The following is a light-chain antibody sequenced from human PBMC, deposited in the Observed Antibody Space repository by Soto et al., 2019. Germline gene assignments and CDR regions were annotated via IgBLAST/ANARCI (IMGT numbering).Light chain of an antibody. J-gene: IGLJ1*01. CDR2: DDN. CDR3: GSWDSSLSAYV. Sequence: QSAMTQPPSVSAAPGQKVTISCSGSSSNIGGNSVSWYQQLPGTAPNLLIYDDNKRPSGIPDRFSGSKSGTSATLGITGFQTGDEADYYCGSWDSSLSAYVFGTGTKLTVL. CDR1: SSNIGGNS. V-gene: IGLV1-51*01.